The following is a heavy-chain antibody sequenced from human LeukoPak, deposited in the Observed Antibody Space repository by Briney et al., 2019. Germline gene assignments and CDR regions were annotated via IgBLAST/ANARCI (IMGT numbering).Heavy chain of an antibody. J-gene: IGHJ4*02. Sequence: GGSLRLSCAASGFTFSSYAMSWARQAPGQGLEWVSGISGSGGSTYYADSVKGRFTITRDNSKSTLYLQMNSLRAEDTAVYYCGKDIYDIDYWGQGTLVTVSS. CDR2: ISGSGGST. CDR3: GKDIYDIDY. D-gene: IGHD5/OR15-5a*01. V-gene: IGHV3-23*01. CDR1: GFTFSSYA.